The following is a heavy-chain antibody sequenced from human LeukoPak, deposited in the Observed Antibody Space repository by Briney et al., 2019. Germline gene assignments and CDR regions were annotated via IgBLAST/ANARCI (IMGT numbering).Heavy chain of an antibody. CDR3: ARILDTAMVSDY. Sequence: GESLKISCKGSGYSFPSYWIGWVRQLPGKGLEWMGIIYPGDSDTRYSPSFQGQVTISADKSIRTAYLQWSSLKASDTAMYYCARILDTAMVSDYWGQGTLVTVSS. CDR1: GYSFPSYW. V-gene: IGHV5-51*01. CDR2: IYPGDSDT. D-gene: IGHD5-18*01. J-gene: IGHJ4*02.